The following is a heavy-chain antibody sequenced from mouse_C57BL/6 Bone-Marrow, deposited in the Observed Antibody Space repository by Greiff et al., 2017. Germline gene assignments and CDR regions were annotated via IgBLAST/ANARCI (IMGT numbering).Heavy chain of an antibody. D-gene: IGHD3-3*01. CDR2: IYPGSGST. V-gene: IGHV1-55*01. Sequence: VQLQQPGAELVKPGASVKMSCTASGYTFTSYWITWVKQRPGQGLEWIGDIYPGSGSTNYNEKFKSKATLTVDTSSSTAYMQLSSLTSEDSAVYYCASGTGYYFDSWGQGTTLTVSS. CDR3: ASGTGYYFDS. CDR1: GYTFTSYW. J-gene: IGHJ2*01.